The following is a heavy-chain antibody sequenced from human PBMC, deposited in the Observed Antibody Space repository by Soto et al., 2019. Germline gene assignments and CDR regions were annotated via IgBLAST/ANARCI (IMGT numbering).Heavy chain of an antibody. D-gene: IGHD3-10*02. J-gene: IGHJ6*02. V-gene: IGHV3-9*01. CDR2: ISWNSGSI. CDR3: AKDSVTMLYYYGMDV. CDR1: GFTFNDYA. Sequence: EVQLVESGGGLVQPGMSLRHSCAASGFTFNDYAMHWVRQAPGKGLEWVSGISWNSGSIGYADSVKGRFTISRDNAKNYLYLQMNSLRAEDTALYYCAKDSVTMLYYYGMDVWGQGTTVTVSS.